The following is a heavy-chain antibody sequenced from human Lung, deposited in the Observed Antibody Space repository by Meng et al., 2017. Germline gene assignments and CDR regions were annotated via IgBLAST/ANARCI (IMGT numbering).Heavy chain of an antibody. CDR3: ARGDQPWPHRFDP. CDR1: GYTFTNYA. CDR2: ITAGNGNT. V-gene: IGHV1-3*01. Sequence: QVQLVQAGAELKTPGASVRLSCMASGYTFTNYAIHWVRQAPGQRLEWMGWITAGNGNTKYSQKFQGRVTIIRDTSASTVYMELSSLRSEDTAVYYCARGDQPWPHRFDPWGQGTLVTVSS. J-gene: IGHJ5*02. D-gene: IGHD6-19*01.